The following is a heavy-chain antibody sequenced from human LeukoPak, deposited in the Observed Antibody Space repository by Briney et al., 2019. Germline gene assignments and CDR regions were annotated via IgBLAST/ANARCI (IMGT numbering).Heavy chain of an antibody. CDR1: GGSFSGYY. CDR2: INHSGST. V-gene: IGHV4-34*01. D-gene: IGHD4-17*01. J-gene: IGHJ4*02. Sequence: PSETLSLTCAVYGGSFSGYYWSWIRQPPGKGLEWIGEINHSGSTNYNPSLKSRVTISVDTSKNQFSLKLSSVTAADTAVYYCARVLRVATDYGDYPYYFDYWGQGTLATVSS. CDR3: ARVLRVATDYGDYPYYFDY.